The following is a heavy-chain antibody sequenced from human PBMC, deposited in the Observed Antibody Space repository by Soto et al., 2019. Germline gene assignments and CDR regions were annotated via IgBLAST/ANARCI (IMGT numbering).Heavy chain of an antibody. D-gene: IGHD6-6*01. J-gene: IGHJ3*02. V-gene: IGHV4-31*03. Sequence: SETLSLTCTVAGGSISSGGYYWSWIRQHPEKGLEWIGYIYYTGNTYYNASLKSRVTISVDTSNNQFSLKLSSVTAADTAVYYCARVGISSSDAFDIWGQGTTVTVSS. CDR3: ARVGISSSDAFDI. CDR1: GGSISSGGYY. CDR2: IYYTGNT.